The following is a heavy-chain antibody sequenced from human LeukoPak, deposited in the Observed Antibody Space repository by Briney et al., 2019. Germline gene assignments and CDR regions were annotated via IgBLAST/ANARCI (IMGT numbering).Heavy chain of an antibody. D-gene: IGHD3-10*01. J-gene: IGHJ3*02. Sequence: SETLSPTCTVPGGSISSYYWSWIRQPPGKGLEWIGYIYYSGSTNYNPSLKSRVTISVDTSKNQFSLKLSSVTAADTAVYYCARGKYSAKYGSGSYYNRNGAFDIWGQGTMVTVSS. CDR3: ARGKYSAKYGSGSYYNRNGAFDI. V-gene: IGHV4-59*01. CDR1: GGSISSYY. CDR2: IYYSGST.